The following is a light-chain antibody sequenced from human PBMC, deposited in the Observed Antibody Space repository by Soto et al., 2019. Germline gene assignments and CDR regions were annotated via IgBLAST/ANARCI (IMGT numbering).Light chain of an antibody. J-gene: IGLJ1*01. CDR3: SSHTSRNTRV. CDR1: SSDVGAYDY. CDR2: EVS. Sequence: QSVLTQPASVSGSPGQSIAISCTGTSSDVGAYDYVSWYQQHPGKAPKLMIYEVSNRPSGVSNRFPGSKSVNTATLTISGLQAEDEADYYCSSHTSRNTRVFGTGTKVTVL. V-gene: IGLV2-14*01.